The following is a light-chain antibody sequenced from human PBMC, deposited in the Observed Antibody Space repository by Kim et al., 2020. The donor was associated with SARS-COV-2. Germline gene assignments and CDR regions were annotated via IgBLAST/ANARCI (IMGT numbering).Light chain of an antibody. CDR1: QTISHSY. Sequence: EIVLTQSPGTLSLSPGERVTLSCRASQTISHSYLAWYQQQPGQAPRVLMYGASNRAIGVPDRFSGSGSGTDFTLTISSLEPEDFAVYYCQHYGSSPFTFGQGTRLEIK. J-gene: IGKJ5*01. V-gene: IGKV3-20*01. CDR2: GAS. CDR3: QHYGSSPFT.